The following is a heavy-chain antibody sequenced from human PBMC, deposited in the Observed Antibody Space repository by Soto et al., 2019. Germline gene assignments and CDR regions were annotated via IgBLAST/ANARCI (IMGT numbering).Heavy chain of an antibody. CDR1: GFTFSSYS. CDR2: ISSSSSYI. Sequence: EVQLVESGGGLVKPGGSLRLSCAASGFTFSSYSMNWVRQAPGKGLEWVSSISSSSSYIYYADSVKGRFTISRDNAKNSLYLQMNSLRAEDTAVYYCARVFIPGFWSGQTYYMDVWGKGTTVTVSS. CDR3: ARVFIPGFWSGQTYYMDV. D-gene: IGHD3-3*01. J-gene: IGHJ6*03. V-gene: IGHV3-21*01.